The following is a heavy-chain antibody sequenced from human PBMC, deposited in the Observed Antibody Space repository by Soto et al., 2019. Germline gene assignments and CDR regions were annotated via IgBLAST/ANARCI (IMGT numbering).Heavy chain of an antibody. CDR2: IYYSGST. V-gene: IGHV4-59*11. CDR1: DLSIGNLY. Sequence: SELLSLPYSFADLSIGNLYLSWIRQPPGKGLEWIGCIYYSGSTNYNPSLKSRVTISVDTSKNQFSLKLSSVTAADTAVYYCASSAVAGNLDYWGQGTLVTVSS. J-gene: IGHJ4*02. D-gene: IGHD6-19*01. CDR3: ASSAVAGNLDY.